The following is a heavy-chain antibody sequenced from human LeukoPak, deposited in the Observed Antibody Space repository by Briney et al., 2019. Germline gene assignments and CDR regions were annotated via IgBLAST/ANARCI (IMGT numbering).Heavy chain of an antibody. V-gene: IGHV1-46*01. D-gene: IGHD5-18*01. Sequence: ASVKVSCKASGYTFTSYYMHWVRQAPGQGLEWMGIIINPSGGSTSYAQKFQGRVTMTRDMSTSTVYVELSSLRSEDTAVYYCARGRPYTAMDWGQGTLVTVSS. CDR2: IINPSGGST. CDR1: GYTFTSYY. CDR3: ARGRPYTAMD. J-gene: IGHJ4*02.